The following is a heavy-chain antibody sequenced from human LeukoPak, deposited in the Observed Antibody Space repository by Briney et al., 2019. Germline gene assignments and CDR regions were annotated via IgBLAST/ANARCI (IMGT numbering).Heavy chain of an antibody. CDR2: IYYTGST. V-gene: IGHV4-59*12. J-gene: IGHJ4*02. D-gene: IGHD2-15*01. CDR1: GGSISSYY. CDR3: ARGRALGYCSGGSCYSMIDY. Sequence: PSETLSLTCTVSGGSISSYYWSWIRQPPGKGLEWIGYIYYTGSTNYNPSLKSRVTISVDTSKNHFSLKLSSVTAADTAVYYCARGRALGYCSGGSCYSMIDYWGQGTLVTVSS.